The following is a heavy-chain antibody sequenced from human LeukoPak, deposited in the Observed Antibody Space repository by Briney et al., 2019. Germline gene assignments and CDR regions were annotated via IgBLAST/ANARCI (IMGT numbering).Heavy chain of an antibody. CDR3: ARVVRGVVTSNWFDP. Sequence: PSETLSLTCTVSGDSLNTYYWTWIRQTPGKELERIGFVASSGTSNYNPSLKSRVSISIDTSKNQFSLALTSVTPADTAVYYCARVVRGVVTSNWFDPWGQGTLVSVSS. D-gene: IGHD2-21*02. CDR2: VASSGTS. J-gene: IGHJ5*02. CDR1: GDSLNTYY. V-gene: IGHV4-59*01.